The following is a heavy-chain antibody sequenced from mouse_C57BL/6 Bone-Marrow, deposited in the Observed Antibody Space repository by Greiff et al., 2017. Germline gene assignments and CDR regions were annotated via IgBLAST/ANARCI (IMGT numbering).Heavy chain of an antibody. V-gene: IGHV1-50*01. CDR3: ARWTIYYYGSSYVNYFDY. D-gene: IGHD1-1*01. J-gene: IGHJ2*01. CDR1: GYTFTSYW. Sequence: QVQLQQPGAELVKPGASVKLSCKASGYTFTSYWMQWVKQRPGQGLEWIGEIAPSDSYTNYNQKFKGKATLTVDTSSSTAYMQLSSLTSEDSAVYYCARWTIYYYGSSYVNYFDYWGQGTTLTVSS. CDR2: IAPSDSYT.